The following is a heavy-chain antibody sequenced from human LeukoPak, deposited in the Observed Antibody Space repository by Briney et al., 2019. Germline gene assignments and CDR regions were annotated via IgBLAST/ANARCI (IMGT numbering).Heavy chain of an antibody. V-gene: IGHV3-30*18. J-gene: IGHJ4*02. CDR2: ISYDRSNK. D-gene: IGHD6-6*01. Sequence: GGSLRLSCAASGFTFSSYGMHWVRQAPGKGLEWVAVISYDRSNKYYADSVKGRFTISRDNSKNTLYLQMNSLRAEDTAVYYCAKDPTLPYSSSSYFDYWGQGTLVTVSS. CDR3: AKDPTLPYSSSSYFDY. CDR1: GFTFSSYG.